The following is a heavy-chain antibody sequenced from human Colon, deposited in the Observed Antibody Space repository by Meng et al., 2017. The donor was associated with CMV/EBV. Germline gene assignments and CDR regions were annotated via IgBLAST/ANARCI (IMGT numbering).Heavy chain of an antibody. J-gene: IGHJ3*02. Sequence: GESLKISCAASDSTFSSYWMHWVRQAPGKGLVWVSGINADGSNTNYTDSVKGRFTMSRDNAKNTVYLQLNSLRAEDTAVYYCARADISAAGTLYAFDIWGRGTMVTVSS. CDR3: ARADISAAGTLYAFDI. CDR1: DSTFSSYW. D-gene: IGHD6-13*01. CDR2: INADGSNT. V-gene: IGHV3-74*01.